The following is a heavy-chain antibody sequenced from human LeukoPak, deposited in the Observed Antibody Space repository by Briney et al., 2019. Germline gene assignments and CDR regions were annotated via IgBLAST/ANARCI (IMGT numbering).Heavy chain of an antibody. D-gene: IGHD4-11*01. Sequence: GGSLRLSCAASGFTFSSHSMNWVRQAPGKGLEWVSYISSSSSTIYYADSVKGRSTISRDNAKNSLYLQMNSLRAEDTAVYYCARVYSNYALDYWGQGTLVTVSS. V-gene: IGHV3-48*04. CDR1: GFTFSSHS. J-gene: IGHJ4*02. CDR3: ARVYSNYALDY. CDR2: ISSSSSTI.